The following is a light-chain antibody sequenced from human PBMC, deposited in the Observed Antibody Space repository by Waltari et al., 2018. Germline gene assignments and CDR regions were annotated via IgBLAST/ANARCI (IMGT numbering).Light chain of an antibody. V-gene: IGKV3-20*01. Sequence: EIVWTQSPGTLSLSPGERATLSCWASQSVGRSLAWYQQKRGQAPRLLIYGASTRATGIPDRFSGSGSGTDFSLTISRLEPEDFAVYYCQHYVRLPVTFGQGTKVEIK. CDR3: QHYVRLPVT. CDR1: QSVGRS. CDR2: GAS. J-gene: IGKJ1*01.